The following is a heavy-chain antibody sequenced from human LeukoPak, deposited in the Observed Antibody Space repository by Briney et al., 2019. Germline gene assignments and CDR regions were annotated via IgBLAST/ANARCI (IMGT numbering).Heavy chain of an antibody. CDR2: ISSSSSYI. CDR3: AREDDYADY. V-gene: IGHV3-21*01. Sequence: GRSLRLSCAASGFTFDDYAMHWVRQAPGKGLEWVSSISSSSSYIYYADSVKGRFTISRDNAKNSLYLQMNSLRAEDTAVYYCAREDDYADYWGQGTLVTVSS. CDR1: GFTFDDYA. J-gene: IGHJ4*02. D-gene: IGHD4-17*01.